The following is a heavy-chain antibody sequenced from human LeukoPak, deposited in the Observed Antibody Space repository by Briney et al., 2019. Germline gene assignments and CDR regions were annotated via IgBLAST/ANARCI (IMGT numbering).Heavy chain of an antibody. CDR3: ARDQNSGYLDY. CDR2: ISYDGSNK. Sequence: GGSLRLSCTPSGLTFSNYAMYWVRQAPGKGLEWVAVISYDGSNKYYADSVKGRFTISRDNSKNTLYLQMNSLRAEDTAVYYCARDQNSGYLDYWGQGTLVTVSS. CDR1: GLTFSNYA. D-gene: IGHD2-15*01. V-gene: IGHV3-30*04. J-gene: IGHJ4*02.